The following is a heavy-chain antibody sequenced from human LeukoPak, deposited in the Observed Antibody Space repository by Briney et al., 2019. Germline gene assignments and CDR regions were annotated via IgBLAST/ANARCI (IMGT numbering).Heavy chain of an antibody. Sequence: PGGSLRLSCAASGFIFSHYGMHWVRQAPGKGLGWVAVIWSDGTNTFYAGSVKGRFTISRDNAQNTVFLQMSSLRVEDTAMYYCARDAQRGFDYSNSLRYWGHGTLVTVSS. CDR1: GFIFSHYG. J-gene: IGHJ4*01. D-gene: IGHD4-11*01. CDR2: IWSDGTNT. CDR3: ARDAQRGFDYSNSLRY. V-gene: IGHV3-30*12.